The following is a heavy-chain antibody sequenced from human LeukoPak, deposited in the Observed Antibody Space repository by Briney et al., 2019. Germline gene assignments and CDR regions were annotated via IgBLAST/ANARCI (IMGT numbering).Heavy chain of an antibody. CDR3: ARVGGDDSTGHYSVDY. CDR1: GYSITTTYW. J-gene: IGHJ4*02. D-gene: IGHD3-22*01. CDR2: LHHSGST. Sequence: SETLPLTCAVSGYSITTTYWWGWIRQTPGRGLEWIGSLHHSGSTSYNPSLKSRVTISVDTSKNQFSLRLNSVTAADTAVYCCARVGGDDSTGHYSVDYWGQGTLVTVSS. V-gene: IGHV4-38-2*01.